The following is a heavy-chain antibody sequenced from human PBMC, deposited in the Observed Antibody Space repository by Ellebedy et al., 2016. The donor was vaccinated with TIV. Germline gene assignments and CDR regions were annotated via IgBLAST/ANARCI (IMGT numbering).Heavy chain of an antibody. CDR2: IYYSGST. CDR3: AASRDYYDSSGYYYPY. Sequence: SETLSLTXTVSGGSISSGGYYWSWIRQHPGKGLEWIGYIYYSGSTYYNPSLKSRVTISVDTSKNQFSLKLSSVTAADTAVYYCAASRDYYDSSGYYYPYWGQGTLVTVSS. D-gene: IGHD3-22*01. J-gene: IGHJ4*02. CDR1: GGSISSGGYY. V-gene: IGHV4-30-4*08.